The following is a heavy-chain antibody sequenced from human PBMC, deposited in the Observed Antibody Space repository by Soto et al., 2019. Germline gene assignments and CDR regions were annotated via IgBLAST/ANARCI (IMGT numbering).Heavy chain of an antibody. CDR1: GFTFSNAW. V-gene: IGHV3-15*07. D-gene: IGHD2-15*01. Sequence: GGSLRLSCAASGFTFSNAWMNWVRQAPGKGLEWVGRIKSKTDGGTTDYAAPVKGRFTISRDDSKNTLFLQMNSLKTEDTAVYYCTTDSFFFCRGGSCYRFAPWGQGTLVPGSS. CDR3: TTDSFFFCRGGSCYRFAP. J-gene: IGHJ5*02. CDR2: IKSKTDGGTT.